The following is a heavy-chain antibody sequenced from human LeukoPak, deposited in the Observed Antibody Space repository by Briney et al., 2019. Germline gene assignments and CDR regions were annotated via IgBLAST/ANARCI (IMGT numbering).Heavy chain of an antibody. D-gene: IGHD3-10*01. Sequence: GGSLRLSCAASGFTFSSYAMSWVRQAPGKGLEWVSAISGSGGSTYYADAVKGRFTISRDNSKNTVFLQMNSLRAGDTAVYYCVKEHVDRAFTRSFEIWGQGTVVTVSS. CDR1: GFTFSSYA. CDR2: ISGSGGST. V-gene: IGHV3-23*01. CDR3: VKEHVDRAFTRSFEI. J-gene: IGHJ3*02.